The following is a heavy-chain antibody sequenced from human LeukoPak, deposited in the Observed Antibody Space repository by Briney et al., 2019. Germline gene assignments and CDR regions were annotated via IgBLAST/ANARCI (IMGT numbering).Heavy chain of an antibody. CDR2: INHSGST. J-gene: IGHJ5*02. D-gene: IGHD6-13*01. Sequence: SETLSLTCAVYGGSFSGYYWSWIRQPPGKGLEWTGEINHSGSTNYNPSLKSRVTISVDTSKNQFSLKLSSVTAADTAVYYCARGRIAAAGTGWYNWFDPWGQGTLVTVSS. V-gene: IGHV4-34*01. CDR1: GGSFSGYY. CDR3: ARGRIAAAGTGWYNWFDP.